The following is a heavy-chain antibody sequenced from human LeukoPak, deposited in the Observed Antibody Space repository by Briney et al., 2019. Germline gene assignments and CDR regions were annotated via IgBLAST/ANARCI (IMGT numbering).Heavy chain of an antibody. Sequence: PGGSLRLSCAASGFTFSDYYMSWIRQAPGKGLEWVSYISSSGSTIYYADSVKGRFTISRDNAKNSLYLQMNSLRAEDTAVYYCARXSRYDFWSGYEYNWXXPWGQGTLVTVSS. J-gene: IGHJ5*02. D-gene: IGHD3-3*01. CDR2: ISSSGSTI. CDR3: ARXSRYDFWSGYEYNWXXP. V-gene: IGHV3-11*04. CDR1: GFTFSDYY.